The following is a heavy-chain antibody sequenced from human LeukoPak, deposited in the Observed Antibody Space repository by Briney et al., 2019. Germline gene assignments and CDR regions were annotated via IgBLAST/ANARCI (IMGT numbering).Heavy chain of an antibody. J-gene: IGHJ4*02. Sequence: GGSLRLSCAASGFTVSSNYMSWVRQAPGKGLEWVSVIYSGGSTYYADSVKGRFTISRDNSKNTLYLQMNSLRAEDTAVYYCAKDSFADTAMVRVDYWGQGTLVTVSS. CDR1: GFTVSSNY. D-gene: IGHD5-18*01. CDR2: IYSGGST. V-gene: IGHV3-53*01. CDR3: AKDSFADTAMVRVDY.